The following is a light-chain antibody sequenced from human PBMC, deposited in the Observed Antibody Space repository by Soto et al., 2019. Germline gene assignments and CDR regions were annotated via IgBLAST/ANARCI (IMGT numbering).Light chain of an antibody. CDR1: QSISSW. Sequence: DIQMTQSPSTLSASVGDRVTITCRASQSISSWLAWYQQKPGKAPNLLIFSASGLERGVPSRFXGSGCGTEFTLTISSLQPDDFSTYYCQEYNGNSGLTFGGGTKVEIK. V-gene: IGKV1-5*03. CDR3: QEYNGNSGLT. J-gene: IGKJ4*01. CDR2: SAS.